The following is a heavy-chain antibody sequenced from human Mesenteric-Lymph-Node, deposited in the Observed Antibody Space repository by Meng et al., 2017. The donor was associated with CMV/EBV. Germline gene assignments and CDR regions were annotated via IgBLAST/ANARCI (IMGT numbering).Heavy chain of an antibody. V-gene: IGHV4-38-2*02. Sequence: GSLRLSCTVSGYSISSGYYWGWIRQPPGKGLEWIGSIHHSGNSYYNPSLKSRVTISVDTSKNQFSLKLSSVTAADTAVYYCARERGIAAAGNAFDIWGQGTMVTVSS. CDR1: GYSISSGYY. D-gene: IGHD6-13*01. CDR2: IHHSGNS. CDR3: ARERGIAAAGNAFDI. J-gene: IGHJ3*02.